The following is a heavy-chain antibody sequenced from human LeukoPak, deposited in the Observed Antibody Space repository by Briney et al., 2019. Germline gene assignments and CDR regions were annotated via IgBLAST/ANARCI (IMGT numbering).Heavy chain of an antibody. D-gene: IGHD3/OR15-3a*01. Sequence: PGGSLRLSRAASGFTFSSYSMNWVRQAPGKGLEWVSSISSSSSYIYYADSVKGRFTISRDNAKNSLYLQMNSLRAEDTAVYYCARSYIRDWLFFNWFDPWGQGTLVTVSS. V-gene: IGHV3-21*01. CDR3: ARSYIRDWLFFNWFDP. CDR1: GFTFSSYS. CDR2: ISSSSSYI. J-gene: IGHJ5*02.